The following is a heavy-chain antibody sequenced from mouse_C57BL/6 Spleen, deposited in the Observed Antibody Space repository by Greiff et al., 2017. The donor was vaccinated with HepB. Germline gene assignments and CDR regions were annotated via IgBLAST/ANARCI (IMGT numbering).Heavy chain of an antibody. D-gene: IGHD2-2*01. Sequence: VKLVESGPGLVQPSQSLSITCTVSGFSLTSYGVHWVRQSPGKGLEWLGVIWRGGSTDYNAAFMSRLSITKDNSKSQVFFKMNSLQADDTAIYYCAKNEGYDPAWFAYWGQGTLVTVSA. CDR1: GFSLTSYG. J-gene: IGHJ3*01. CDR2: IWRGGST. V-gene: IGHV2-5*01. CDR3: AKNEGYDPAWFAY.